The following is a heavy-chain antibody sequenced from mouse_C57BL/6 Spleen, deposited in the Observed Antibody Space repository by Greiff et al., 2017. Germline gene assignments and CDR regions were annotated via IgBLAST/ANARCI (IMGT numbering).Heavy chain of an antibody. CDR2: ISSGGDYI. D-gene: IGHD1-1*02. Sequence: EVKLVESGEGLVKPGGSLKLSCAASGFTFSSYAMSWVRQTPEKRLEWVAYISSGGDYIYYADTVKGRFTLSRDNARNTLYLQMSSLKSEDTAMYYCTRDGGNYVRFAYWGKGTLVTVSA. CDR1: GFTFSSYA. J-gene: IGHJ3*01. CDR3: TRDGGNYVRFAY. V-gene: IGHV5-9-1*02.